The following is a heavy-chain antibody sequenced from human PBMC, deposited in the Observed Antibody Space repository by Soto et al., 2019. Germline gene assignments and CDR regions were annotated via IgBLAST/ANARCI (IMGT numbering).Heavy chain of an antibody. Sequence: PGESLKISCKASGYSFTNYWVAWVRQVPGKGLEWMGIIYPDDSDTRYGPSFQGQVSISADKSINTAYLQWSSLKASDTAFYYCARQGSIANRRNWLDPWGQGTLVTVSS. CDR2: IYPDDSDT. CDR3: ARQGSIANRRNWLDP. CDR1: GYSFTNYW. V-gene: IGHV5-51*01. J-gene: IGHJ5*02. D-gene: IGHD6-6*01.